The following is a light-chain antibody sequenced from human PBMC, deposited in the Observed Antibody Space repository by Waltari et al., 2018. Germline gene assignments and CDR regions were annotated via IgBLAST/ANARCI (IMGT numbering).Light chain of an antibody. CDR1: GEYSAYA. CDR2: VNSDGSH. Sequence: QLVLTQSPSASASLGASVKLTCTLTGEYSAYAIAWHQQQPEKGPRYLMNVNSDGSHDKADVIPDRFSGSSAGAERYLIISRLQSDDEADYFCQTWGMNIQVFGGGTRLTVL. J-gene: IGLJ3*02. CDR3: QTWGMNIQV. V-gene: IGLV4-69*01.